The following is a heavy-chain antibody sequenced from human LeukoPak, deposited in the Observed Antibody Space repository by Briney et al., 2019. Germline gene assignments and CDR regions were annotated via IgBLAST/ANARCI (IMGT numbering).Heavy chain of an antibody. D-gene: IGHD2-21*02. CDR3: AKDMTLAYCGGDCSAPFDY. V-gene: IGHV3-43*02. CDR1: GFTFSSYA. J-gene: IGHJ4*02. Sequence: GGSLRLSCAASGFTFSSYAMSWVRQAPGKGLEWVSLISGDGGSTYYADSVKGRFTISRDNSKNSLYLQMNSLRTEDTALYYCAKDMTLAYCGGDCSAPFDYWGQGTLVTVSS. CDR2: ISGDGGST.